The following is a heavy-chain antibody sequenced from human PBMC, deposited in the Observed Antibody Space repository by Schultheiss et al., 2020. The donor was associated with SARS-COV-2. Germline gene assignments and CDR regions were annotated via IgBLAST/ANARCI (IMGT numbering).Heavy chain of an antibody. J-gene: IGHJ6*02. CDR1: GFTFSSYA. Sequence: GGSLRLSCAASGFTFSSYAMSWVRQAPGKGLEWVGFIRSKAYGGTTEYAASVKGRFTISRDDSKSIAYLQMNSLKTEDTAVYYCTRDCTVVTPNFLPLYGMDVWGQGTTVTVSS. V-gene: IGHV3-49*04. CDR3: TRDCTVVTPNFLPLYGMDV. D-gene: IGHD4-23*01. CDR2: IRSKAYGGTT.